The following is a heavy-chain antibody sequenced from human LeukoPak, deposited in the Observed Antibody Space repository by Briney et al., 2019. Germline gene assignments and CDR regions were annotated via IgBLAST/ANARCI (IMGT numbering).Heavy chain of an antibody. Sequence: ASVKVSCKASGGTFSSYAISWVRQAPGQGLEWMGGIIPISGTANYAQKFQGRVTITADESTSTAYMELSSLRSEDTAVYYCAREGGLLSQDAFDIWGQGTMVTVSS. V-gene: IGHV1-69*01. D-gene: IGHD3-10*01. J-gene: IGHJ3*02. CDR3: AREGGLLSQDAFDI. CDR2: IIPISGTA. CDR1: GGTFSSYA.